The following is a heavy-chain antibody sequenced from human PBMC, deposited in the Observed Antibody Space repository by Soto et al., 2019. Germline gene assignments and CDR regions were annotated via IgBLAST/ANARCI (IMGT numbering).Heavy chain of an antibody. Sequence: ASVKVSCKASGYTFSNYGFSWVRQAPGQRLERMGWISAYNGNTNYAQKVQGRVTMTTDTSTGTAYMELRSLRSDDTSVYYCASSFTSSQWRYGMDVWGQGTTVTVSS. J-gene: IGHJ6*02. CDR2: ISAYNGNT. V-gene: IGHV1-18*01. CDR1: GYTFSNYG. CDR3: ASSFTSSQWRYGMDV. D-gene: IGHD2-2*01.